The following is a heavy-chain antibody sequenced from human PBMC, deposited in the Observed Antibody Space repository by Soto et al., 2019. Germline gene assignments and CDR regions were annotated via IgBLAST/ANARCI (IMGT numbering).Heavy chain of an antibody. Sequence: QVQLQESGPGLVKPSETLSLTCTVSGGSISSYYWSWIRQPPGKGLEWIGYIYYSGSTNYNPSFKSRVTISVDTSKNQFSLKLSSVTAADTAVYYCARVGYSSGWLPYYFDYWGQGTLVTVSS. D-gene: IGHD6-19*01. CDR2: IYYSGST. CDR1: GGSISSYY. J-gene: IGHJ4*02. V-gene: IGHV4-59*01. CDR3: ARVGYSSGWLPYYFDY.